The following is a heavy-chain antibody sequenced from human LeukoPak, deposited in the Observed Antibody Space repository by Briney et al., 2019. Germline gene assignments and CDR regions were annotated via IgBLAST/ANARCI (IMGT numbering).Heavy chain of an antibody. CDR1: GFTFSSYA. CDR2: ISGSGGST. V-gene: IGHV3-23*01. CDR3: AKQTDDGDYYYSYDGMDV. Sequence: GGSLRLSCAASGFTFSSYAMSWVRQAPGKGLEWVSAISGSGGSTYYADFVKGRFTISRDNSKNTLYLQMNNLRAEDTAEYHCAKQTDDGDYYYSYDGMDVWGQGTTGTVSS. J-gene: IGHJ6*02. D-gene: IGHD4-17*01.